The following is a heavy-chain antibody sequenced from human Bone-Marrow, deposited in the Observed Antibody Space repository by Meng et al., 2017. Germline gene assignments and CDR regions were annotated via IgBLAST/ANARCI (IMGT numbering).Heavy chain of an antibody. Sequence: SSVKVSCKASGGTFSSYAISWVRQAPGQGLEWMGGIIPIFGTANYAQKLQGRVTITTDESTSTAYMELSSLRSEDTAVYYCARDEDISAAGKLFGDYWGQGTLVTVSS. CDR3: ARDEDISAAGKLFGDY. D-gene: IGHD6-13*01. CDR1: GGTFSSYA. V-gene: IGHV1-69*05. J-gene: IGHJ4*02. CDR2: IIPIFGTA.